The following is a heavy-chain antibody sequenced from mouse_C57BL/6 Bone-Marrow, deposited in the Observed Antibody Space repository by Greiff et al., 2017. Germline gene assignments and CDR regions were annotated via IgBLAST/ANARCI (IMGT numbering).Heavy chain of an antibody. CDR1: GYAFSSSW. J-gene: IGHJ4*01. V-gene: IGHV1-82*01. CDR3: ARAHYSNYNYAMDY. Sequence: VKLMESGPELVKPGASVKISCKASGYAFSSSWMNWVKQRPGKGLEWIGRIYPGDGDTNYNGKFKGKATLTADKSSSTAYMQLSSLTSEDSAVYFCARAHYSNYNYAMDYWGQGTSVTVSS. CDR2: IYPGDGDT. D-gene: IGHD2-5*01.